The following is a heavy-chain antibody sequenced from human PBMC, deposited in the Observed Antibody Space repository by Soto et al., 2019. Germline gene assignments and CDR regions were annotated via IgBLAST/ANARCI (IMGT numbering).Heavy chain of an antibody. J-gene: IGHJ5*02. D-gene: IGHD5-18*01. CDR1: GGTFSSYA. CDR2: IIPIFVTA. CDR3: AREWLPPFGFYP. Sequence: QVQLVQSGAEVKKPGSSVKVSCKASGGTFSSYAFSWVRQAPGQGLEWMGVIIPIFVTANYAQKFQARVTITADKPSRTDCMEVSSLREKGRDVYYFAREWLPPFGFYPWGRGTLVPV. V-gene: IGHV1-69*06.